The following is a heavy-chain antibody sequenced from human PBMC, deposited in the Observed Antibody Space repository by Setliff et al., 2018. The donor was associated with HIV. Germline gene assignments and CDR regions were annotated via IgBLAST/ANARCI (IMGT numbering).Heavy chain of an antibody. CDR1: GGSISSSSYY. J-gene: IGHJ4*02. D-gene: IGHD5-18*01. Sequence: SETLSLTCTVSGGSISSSSYYWGWIRQPPGKGLEWIGNIYYSGSTYYNPSLKSRVTISVDTSENQFSLRLNSVTAADTAVYYCASIELAAMVPVDYWGQGTLVTVSS. CDR2: IYYSGST. CDR3: ASIELAAMVPVDY. V-gene: IGHV4-39*01.